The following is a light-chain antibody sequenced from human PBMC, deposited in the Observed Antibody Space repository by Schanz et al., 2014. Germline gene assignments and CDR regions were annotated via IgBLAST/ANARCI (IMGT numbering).Light chain of an antibody. CDR2: NDN. V-gene: IGLV1-40*01. CDR3: SSYTTNSAPGVV. CDR1: SSNIGAGYD. J-gene: IGLJ2*01. Sequence: QSVLTQPPSVSGAPGQRVTISCTGSSSNIGAGYDVQWYQQLPGIAPKLLIYNDNNRPSGVPDRVSGSKSGTSASLAITGLQAEDEADYYCSSYTTNSAPGVVFGGGTKLTVL.